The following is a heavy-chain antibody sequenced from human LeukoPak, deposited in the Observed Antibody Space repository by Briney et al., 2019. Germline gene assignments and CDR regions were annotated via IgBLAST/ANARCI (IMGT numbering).Heavy chain of an antibody. Sequence: SETLSLTCTVSGGSISSSSYYWGWIRQPPGTGLEWIGSIYYSGSTYYNPSLKSRVTISVDTSKNQFSLKLSSVTAADTAVYYCARRHSSGWLYFDYWGQGTLVTVSS. V-gene: IGHV4-39*01. CDR1: GGSISSSSYY. CDR3: ARRHSSGWLYFDY. CDR2: IYYSGST. J-gene: IGHJ4*02. D-gene: IGHD6-19*01.